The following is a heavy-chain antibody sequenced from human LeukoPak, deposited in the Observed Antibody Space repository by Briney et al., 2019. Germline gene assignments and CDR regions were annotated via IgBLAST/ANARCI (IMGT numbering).Heavy chain of an antibody. CDR2: ISGSGGST. Sequence: GSLRLSCAASGFTFSSYAMSWVRQAPGKGLEWVSAISGSGGSTYYADSVKGRFTISRDNSKNTLYLRMNSLRAEDTAVYYCAKVGEPGIAVEGWFDPWGQGTLVTVSS. CDR3: AKVGEPGIAVEGWFDP. J-gene: IGHJ5*02. V-gene: IGHV3-23*01. CDR1: GFTFSSYA. D-gene: IGHD6-19*01.